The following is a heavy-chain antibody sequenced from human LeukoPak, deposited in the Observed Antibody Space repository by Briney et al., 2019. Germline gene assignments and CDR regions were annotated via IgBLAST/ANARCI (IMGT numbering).Heavy chain of an antibody. CDR1: GYIFTSYY. Sequence: ASVKVSCKASGYIFTSYYLHWVRQAPGQGLDWMGIFNPSSGKTTYAQKFQARVTMTRDTSTSTAYMELSSLRSEDTAVYYCVRGPRLLWSGDLQTSPIDYWGQGTLVTVSS. D-gene: IGHD3-10*01. V-gene: IGHV1-46*01. J-gene: IGHJ4*02. CDR3: VRGPRLLWSGDLQTSPIDY. CDR2: FNPSSGKT.